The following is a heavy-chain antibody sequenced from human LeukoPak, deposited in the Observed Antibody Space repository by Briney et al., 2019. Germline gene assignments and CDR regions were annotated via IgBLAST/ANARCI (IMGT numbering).Heavy chain of an antibody. CDR3: ARVYSSGWYADWYFDL. D-gene: IGHD6-19*01. Sequence: PSETLSLTCTVSGGSISSYYWSWIRQPPGKGLEWIGYIYYSGGTNYNPSLKSRVTIPVDTSKNQFSLKLSSVTAADTAVYYCARVYSSGWYADWYFDLWGRGTLVTVSS. J-gene: IGHJ2*01. V-gene: IGHV4-59*01. CDR2: IYYSGGT. CDR1: GGSISSYY.